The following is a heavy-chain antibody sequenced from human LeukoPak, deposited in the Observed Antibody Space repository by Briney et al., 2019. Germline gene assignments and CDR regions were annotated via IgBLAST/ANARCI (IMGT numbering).Heavy chain of an antibody. CDR3: AKDLSPLYYYYGMDV. Sequence: PGGPLRLSCAASGFTFSSYAMSWVRQAPGKGLEWVSGISGSGGSTYYADSVKGRFTISRDNSKNTLYLQMNSLSAEDTAVYYCAKDLSPLYYYYGMDVWGQGTTVTVSS. J-gene: IGHJ6*02. CDR2: ISGSGGST. CDR1: GFTFSSYA. V-gene: IGHV3-23*01.